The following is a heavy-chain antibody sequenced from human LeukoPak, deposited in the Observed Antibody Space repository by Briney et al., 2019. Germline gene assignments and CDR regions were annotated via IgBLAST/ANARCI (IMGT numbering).Heavy chain of an antibody. CDR3: TKDARTCHSSGCWKPSDY. CDR1: GFDFRTYW. Sequence: GGSLRLFCAASGFDFRTYWMHWVRQAPGKGLMWVSRINSDGTGTYADSVKGRFTISRDNANNMLYLQMNSLPADDTAVYYCTKDARTCHSSGCWKPSDYWGQGALVTVSS. J-gene: IGHJ4*02. CDR2: INSDGTGT. V-gene: IGHV3-74*01. D-gene: IGHD3-22*01.